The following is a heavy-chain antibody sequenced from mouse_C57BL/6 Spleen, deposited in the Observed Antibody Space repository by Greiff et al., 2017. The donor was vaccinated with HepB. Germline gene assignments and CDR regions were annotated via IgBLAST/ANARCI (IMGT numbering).Heavy chain of an antibody. CDR1: GYTFTSYG. CDR2: IYPRSGNT. Sequence: QVQLKESGAELARPGASVKLSCKASGYTFTSYGISWVKQRTGQGLEWIGEIYPRSGNTYYNEKFKGKATLTADKSSSTAYMELRSLTSEDSAVYFCARWATVVARGAMDYWGQGTSVTVSS. D-gene: IGHD1-1*01. J-gene: IGHJ4*01. CDR3: ARWATVVARGAMDY. V-gene: IGHV1-81*01.